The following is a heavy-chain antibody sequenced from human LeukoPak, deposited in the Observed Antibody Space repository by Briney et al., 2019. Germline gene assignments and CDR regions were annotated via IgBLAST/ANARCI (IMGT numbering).Heavy chain of an antibody. V-gene: IGHV4-59*11. CDR1: GGSISSHY. CDR3: ARYSTGWYDAFDI. D-gene: IGHD6-19*01. Sequence: PSETLSLTCTVSGGSISSHYWSWIRQPPGKGLEWIGCVYYSGSTIYKPSLKRRVTISVDTSKNQFSLKLSSVTAADTAVYYCARYSTGWYDAFDIWGQGTMVTVSS. CDR2: VYYSGST. J-gene: IGHJ3*02.